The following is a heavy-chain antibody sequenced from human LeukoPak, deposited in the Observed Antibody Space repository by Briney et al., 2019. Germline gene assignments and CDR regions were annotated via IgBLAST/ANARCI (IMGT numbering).Heavy chain of an antibody. CDR2: ISSSSSTI. CDR3: ARQSQIDH. Sequence: GGSLRLSCAASGFTFSGFSMNWVRQAPGRGLEWISFISSSSSTIYYADSVKGRFTISRDNAKNSLYLQMNSLRAEDTAVYYCARQSQIDHWGQGTLVTVSS. V-gene: IGHV3-48*01. J-gene: IGHJ4*02. CDR1: GFTFSGFS.